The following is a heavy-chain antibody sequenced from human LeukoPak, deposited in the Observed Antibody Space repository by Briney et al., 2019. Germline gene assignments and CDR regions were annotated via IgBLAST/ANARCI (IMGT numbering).Heavy chain of an antibody. CDR3: ARVRLGGLRHFDY. CDR1: GGSISSYY. D-gene: IGHD5-12*01. CDR2: IYYSGST. J-gene: IGHJ4*02. V-gene: IGHV4-59*01. Sequence: SETLSLTCTVSGGSISSYYWSWIRQPPGKGLEWIGYIYYSGSTNYNPSLKSRVTTSVDTSKNQFSLKLSSVTAADTAVYYCARVRLGGLRHFDYWGQGTLVTVSS.